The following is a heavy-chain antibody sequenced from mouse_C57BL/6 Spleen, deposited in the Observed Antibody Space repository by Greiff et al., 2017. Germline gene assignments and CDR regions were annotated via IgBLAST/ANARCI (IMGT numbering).Heavy chain of an antibody. CDR3: ARSLYYGSSYGFAY. CDR1: GYSITSGYY. Sequence: ESGPGLVKPSQSLSLTCSVTGYSITSGYYWNWIRQFPGNKLEWMGYISSDGSNNYNPSLKNRISITRDTSKNQFFLKLNSVTTEDTATYYCARSLYYGSSYGFAYWGQGTLVTVSA. J-gene: IGHJ3*01. D-gene: IGHD1-1*01. V-gene: IGHV3-6*01. CDR2: ISSDGSN.